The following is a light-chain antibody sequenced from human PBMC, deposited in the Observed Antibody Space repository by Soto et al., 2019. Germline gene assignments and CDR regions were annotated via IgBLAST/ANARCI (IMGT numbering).Light chain of an antibody. CDR1: SSDVGGYNY. Sequence: QSALTQPASVSGSPGQSITISCTGASSDVGGYNYVSWYQQHPGKAPKLMIYDVSDRPSGVSNRFSGSKSGNTASLTISGLQAEDEADYDCSSYTRSSTRVFGTGTKLTVL. CDR3: SSYTRSSTRV. J-gene: IGLJ1*01. V-gene: IGLV2-14*01. CDR2: DVS.